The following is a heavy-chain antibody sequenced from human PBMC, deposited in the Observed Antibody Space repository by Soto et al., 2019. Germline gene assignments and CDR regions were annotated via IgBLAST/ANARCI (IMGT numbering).Heavy chain of an antibody. V-gene: IGHV1-46*01. J-gene: IGHJ4*02. CDR2: INPGGGST. CDR3: ARVYCSGGGCYGIDY. D-gene: IGHD2-15*01. Sequence: QVQLVQSGAEVKKPGASVKVSCKASGYTFTSYFMHWVRQAPGQGLEWMGIINPGGGSTDYAQKFQGRVTRTRDTSTRTVYMDLGSLRSEETAVYYCARVYCSGGGCYGIDYWGQGTLVTVSS. CDR1: GYTFTSYF.